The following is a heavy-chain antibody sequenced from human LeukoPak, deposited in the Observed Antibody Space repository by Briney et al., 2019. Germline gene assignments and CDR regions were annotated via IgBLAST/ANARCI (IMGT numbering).Heavy chain of an antibody. Sequence: GESLKISCKGSGYSFTSHWINWVRQMPGKGLEWMGRIDPSDSYTNYSSSFQGHVTISADKSISTAYLQWSSLKASDTAMYYCARQLVTIGGAFDYWGQGTLVTVSS. J-gene: IGHJ4*02. V-gene: IGHV5-10-1*01. CDR2: IDPSDSYT. CDR1: GYSFTSHW. CDR3: ARQLVTIGGAFDY. D-gene: IGHD5-24*01.